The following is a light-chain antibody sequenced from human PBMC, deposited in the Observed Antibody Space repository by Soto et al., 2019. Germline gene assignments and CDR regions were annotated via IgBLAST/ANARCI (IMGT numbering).Light chain of an antibody. CDR2: DSD. J-gene: IGLJ2*01. CDR3: GAWDGSLSVGL. V-gene: IGLV1-51*01. CDR1: SANIGSNY. Sequence: QSVLTQPPSVSAAPGQKVTISCSGSSANIGSNYVSWYQHLPGTAPKLVIYDSDRRPSEIPDRFSGSKSGTSATLDITGLQTGDDADYYCGAWDGSLSVGLFGGGTKLTVL.